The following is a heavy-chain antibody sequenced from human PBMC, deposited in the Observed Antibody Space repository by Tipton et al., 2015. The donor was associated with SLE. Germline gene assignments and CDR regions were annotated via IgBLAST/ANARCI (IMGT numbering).Heavy chain of an antibody. CDR1: RESINYYY. CDR2: VYYSGIA. Sequence: TLSLTCIVSRESINYYYWNWFRPPPGKGLEWIGYVYYSGIAHYNPFLEGRVTISADRSKNQISLRLTSVTAADTAVYYCARARDGYNPPLGYWGPGTLVTVSS. CDR3: ARARDGYNPPLGY. D-gene: IGHD5-24*01. J-gene: IGHJ4*02. V-gene: IGHV4-59*01.